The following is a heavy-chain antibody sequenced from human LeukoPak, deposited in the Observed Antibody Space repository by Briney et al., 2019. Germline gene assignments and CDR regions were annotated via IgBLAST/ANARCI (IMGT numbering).Heavy chain of an antibody. CDR2: IYKSGTT. CDR1: GESINPYY. CDR3: ARSFLGYMDV. D-gene: IGHD2/OR15-2a*01. V-gene: IGHV4-4*07. Sequence: SSETLSLTCTVSGESINPYYWNWIRQSAGKGLEWIGHIYKSGTTNFNPSLTSRVTMSLDTSRNQFSLKLRSVTAADTAVYFCARSFLGYMDVWGKGTTVTVSS. J-gene: IGHJ6*04.